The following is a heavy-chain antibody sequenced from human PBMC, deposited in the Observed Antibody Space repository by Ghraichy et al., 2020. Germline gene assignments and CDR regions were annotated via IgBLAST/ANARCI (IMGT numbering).Heavy chain of an antibody. Sequence: SETLSLTCTVSGGSISSYYWSWIRQPPGKGLEWIGYIYYSGSTNYNPSLKSRVTISVDTSKNQFSLKLSSVTAADTAVYYCARYYYGSGSYWAGNYYYYGMDVWGQGTTVTVSS. CDR3: ARYYYGSGSYWAGNYYYYGMDV. J-gene: IGHJ6*02. D-gene: IGHD3-10*01. CDR1: GGSISSYY. CDR2: IYYSGST. V-gene: IGHV4-59*01.